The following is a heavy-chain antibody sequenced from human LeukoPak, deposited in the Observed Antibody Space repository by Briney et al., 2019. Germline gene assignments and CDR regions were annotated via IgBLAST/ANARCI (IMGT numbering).Heavy chain of an antibody. V-gene: IGHV1-18*01. D-gene: IGHD5-18*01. CDR3: ARDVRYSYGHNYYYYGMDV. CDR1: GYTFTSYG. J-gene: IGHJ6*02. Sequence: ASVKVSCKASGYTFTSYGISWVRQAPGQGLEWMGWISAYNGNTNYAQKLQGRVTMPTDTSTSTAYMELRSLRSDDTAVYYCARDVRYSYGHNYYYYGMDVWGQGTTVTVSS. CDR2: ISAYNGNT.